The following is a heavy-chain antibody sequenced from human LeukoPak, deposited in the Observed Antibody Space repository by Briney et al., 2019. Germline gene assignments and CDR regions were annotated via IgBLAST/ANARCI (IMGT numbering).Heavy chain of an antibody. Sequence: GGSLRLSCAASGFTFSTFWMSWVRQAPGKGLEWVAHINQDGSEKYYVDSVKGRFTVSRDNSKNTLYLQMNSLRAEDTAVYYCAKDREAAAAYFDYWGQGTLVTVSS. CDR2: INQDGSEK. J-gene: IGHJ4*02. CDR1: GFTFSTFW. D-gene: IGHD6-13*01. CDR3: AKDREAAAAYFDY. V-gene: IGHV3-7*03.